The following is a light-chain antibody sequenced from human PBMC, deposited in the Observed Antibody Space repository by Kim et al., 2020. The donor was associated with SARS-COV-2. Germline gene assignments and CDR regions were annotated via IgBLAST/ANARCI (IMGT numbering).Light chain of an antibody. V-gene: IGKV1-33*01. CDR1: QDISNY. CDR2: DAS. J-gene: IGKJ4*01. CDR3: QQYDNLPPLT. Sequence: DIQMTQSPSSLSASVGDRVTITCQASQDISNYLNWYQQKPGKAPKLLIYDASNLETGVPSRFSGSGSGTDFTFTISSLQPEDIATYYCQQYDNLPPLTVSGGTKVDIK.